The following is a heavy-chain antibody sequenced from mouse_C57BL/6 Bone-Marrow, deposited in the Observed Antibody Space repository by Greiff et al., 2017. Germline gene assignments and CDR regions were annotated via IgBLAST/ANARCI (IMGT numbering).Heavy chain of an antibody. Sequence: QVQLQQSGPELVKPGASVKISCKASGYAFSSSWMNWVKQRPGKGLEWIGRIYPGDGDTNYNGKFKGKATLTADKSSSTAYMQLSSLPSEDSAVYFCATIYYGNYLYYYAMDYWGQGTSVTVSS. D-gene: IGHD2-1*01. CDR3: ATIYYGNYLYYYAMDY. J-gene: IGHJ4*01. CDR2: IYPGDGDT. V-gene: IGHV1-82*01. CDR1: GYAFSSSW.